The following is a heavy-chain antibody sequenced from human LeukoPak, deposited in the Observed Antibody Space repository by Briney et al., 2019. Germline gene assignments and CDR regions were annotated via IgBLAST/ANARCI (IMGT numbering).Heavy chain of an antibody. Sequence: SETLSLTCTVSGGSISGYYWSWIRQPPGKALEWIGYIYESGSTDYNPSLKSRVTISRDTSKNQGSTKLTSVTTADTAVYYCARDLYDHDSSGYYEFWGQGTLVTVSS. CDR3: ARDLYDHDSSGYYEF. CDR1: GGSISGYY. CDR2: IYESGST. J-gene: IGHJ4*02. D-gene: IGHD3-22*01. V-gene: IGHV4-59*01.